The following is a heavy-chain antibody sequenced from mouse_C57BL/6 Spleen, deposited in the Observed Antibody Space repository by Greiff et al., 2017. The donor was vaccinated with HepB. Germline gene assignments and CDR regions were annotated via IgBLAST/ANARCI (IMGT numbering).Heavy chain of an antibody. CDR2: INPSSGYT. Sequence: QVHVKQSGAELAKPGASVKLSCKASGYTFTSYWMHWVKQRPGQGLEWIGYINPSSGYTKYNQKFKDKATLTADKSSSTAYMQLSSLTYEDSAVYYCARSFNWEGYFDVWGTGTTVTVSS. J-gene: IGHJ1*03. CDR1: GYTFTSYW. CDR3: ARSFNWEGYFDV. D-gene: IGHD4-1*01. V-gene: IGHV1-7*01.